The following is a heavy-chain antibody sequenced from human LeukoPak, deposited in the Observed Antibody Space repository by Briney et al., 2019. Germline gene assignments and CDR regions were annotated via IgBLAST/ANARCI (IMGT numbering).Heavy chain of an antibody. V-gene: IGHV3-23*01. CDR3: ARSLLY. Sequence: GGSLRLSCAASGFTFNTYGMSWVRQAPGKGLEWVSGISGSGGATYYADSVKGRFTISRDDPHNTLYLQMNSLRADDTAVYFCARSLLYWGQGTLVTVSS. D-gene: IGHD2-15*01. CDR1: GFTFNTYG. J-gene: IGHJ4*02. CDR2: ISGSGGAT.